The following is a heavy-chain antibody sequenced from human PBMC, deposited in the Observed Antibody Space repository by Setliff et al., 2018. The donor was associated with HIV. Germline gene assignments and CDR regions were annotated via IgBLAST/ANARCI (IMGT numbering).Heavy chain of an antibody. J-gene: IGHJ3*02. CDR1: GGSFSGYS. CDR3: ARDLVAAFDI. CDR2: IYYSGST. V-gene: IGHV4-59*12. Sequence: SETLSLTCAVYGGSFSGYSWTWIRQPPGKGLEWIGYIYYSGSTYYNPSLKSRVTISVDTSKNQFSLKLSSVTAADTAVYYCARDLVAAFDIWGQGTKVTVSS. D-gene: IGHD2-8*02.